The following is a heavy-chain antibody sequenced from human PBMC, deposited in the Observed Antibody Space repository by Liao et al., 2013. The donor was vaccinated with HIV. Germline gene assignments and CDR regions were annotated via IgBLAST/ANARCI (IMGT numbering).Heavy chain of an antibody. Sequence: QVQLQESGPGLVKPSETLSLTCTVSGGSISSGSYYWSWIRQPAGKGLEWIGRVNTSGNTNYNPSLKSRITMSVDTSKNQFSLKLSSVTAADTAVYYCARSHASCFDYWGQGTLVTVSS. D-gene: IGHD2-15*01. CDR1: GGSISSGSYY. CDR3: ARSHASCFDY. V-gene: IGHV4-61*02. CDR2: VNTSGNT. J-gene: IGHJ4*02.